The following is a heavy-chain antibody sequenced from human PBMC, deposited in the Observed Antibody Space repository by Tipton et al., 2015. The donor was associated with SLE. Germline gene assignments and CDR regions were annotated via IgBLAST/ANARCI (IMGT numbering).Heavy chain of an antibody. Sequence: QSGAEVKKPGASVKVSCEASGYTFTSYAMNWVRQAPGQGLEWMGWINTNTGNPTYAQGFTGRFVFSLDTSVSTAYLQISSLKAEDTAVYYCARDMPSESSGWPNAFDIWGQGTMVTVSS. CDR2: INTNTGNP. CDR1: GYTFTSYA. CDR3: ARDMPSESSGWPNAFDI. J-gene: IGHJ3*02. D-gene: IGHD6-19*01. V-gene: IGHV7-4-1*02.